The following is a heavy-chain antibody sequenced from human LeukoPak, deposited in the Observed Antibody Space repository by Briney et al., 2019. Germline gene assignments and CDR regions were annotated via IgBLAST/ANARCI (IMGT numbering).Heavy chain of an antibody. CDR2: IIPIFGTA. V-gene: IGHV1-69*01. CDR3: AREGEEVIRSVRYFDY. J-gene: IGHJ4*02. D-gene: IGHD3-10*01. CDR1: GGTFISYA. Sequence: SVKVSCKASGGTFISYAISWVRQAPGQGLEWMGGIIPIFGTANYAQKFQGRVTITADESTSTAYMELSSLRSEDTAVYYCAREGEEVIRSVRYFDYWGQGTLVTVSS.